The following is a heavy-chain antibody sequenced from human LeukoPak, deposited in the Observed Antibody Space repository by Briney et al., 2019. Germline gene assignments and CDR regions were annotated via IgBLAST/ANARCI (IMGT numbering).Heavy chain of an antibody. Sequence: GASVKVSCKASGYTFTGYYMHWVRQAPGQGLEWMGWINPNSGGTNYAQKFQGRVTMTRDTSISTAYMELSRLRSDDTAVYYCARGERGRQPGASFNWFDPWGQGTLVTVSS. CDR2: INPNSGGT. J-gene: IGHJ5*02. V-gene: IGHV1-2*02. CDR1: GYTFTGYY. D-gene: IGHD3-16*01. CDR3: ARGERGRQPGASFNWFDP.